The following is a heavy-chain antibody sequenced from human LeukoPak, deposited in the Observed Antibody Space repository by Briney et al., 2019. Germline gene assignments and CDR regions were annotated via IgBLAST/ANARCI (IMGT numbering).Heavy chain of an antibody. V-gene: IGHV4-30-4*07. CDR1: GGSISSGDHS. CDR3: ARDKGYSGSYYSDAFDI. D-gene: IGHD1-26*01. Sequence: PSETLSLTCAVSGGSISSGDHSWSWLRQPPGTGLEWIGYIYNSGNIYYNPSLKSRLTISANTSKNLLSLKLSSVTAADTAVYYCARDKGYSGSYYSDAFDIWGQGTMVTVSS. CDR2: IYNSGNI. J-gene: IGHJ3*02.